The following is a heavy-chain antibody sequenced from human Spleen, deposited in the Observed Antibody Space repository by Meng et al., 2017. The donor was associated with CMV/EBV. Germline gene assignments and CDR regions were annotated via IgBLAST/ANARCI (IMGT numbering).Heavy chain of an antibody. CDR1: GYY. CDR2: INPTSGGT. CDR3: ATVRGSYYLGAFDF. Sequence: ASVKVSCKTSGYYIHWVRQAPGQGLEWMGWINPTSGGTNYAQKFQGRVTLTTDTSTTTAYMELRSLRSDDTAVYYCATVRGSYYLGAFDFWGQGTMVTVSS. D-gene: IGHD3-10*01. J-gene: IGHJ3*01. V-gene: IGHV1-2*02.